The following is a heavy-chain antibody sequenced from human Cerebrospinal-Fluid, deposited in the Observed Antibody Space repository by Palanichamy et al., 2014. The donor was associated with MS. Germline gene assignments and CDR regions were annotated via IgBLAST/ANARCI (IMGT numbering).Heavy chain of an antibody. J-gene: IGHJ4*02. CDR1: GSSINSPNYY. V-gene: IGHV4-39*01. D-gene: IGHD1-26*01. Sequence: QLQLQESGPGLVKPSETLSLTCTVSGSSINSPNYYWAWIRQPPGKGPEWIGSIYYGGNTYYNPSLKSRFTMSVDTSKNQFSLKLRSVTAADMAIYYCARHHLGIVGVADLIKDTFDYWGQGTLVPVSS. CDR3: ARHHLGIVGVADLIKDTFDY. CDR2: IYYGGNT.